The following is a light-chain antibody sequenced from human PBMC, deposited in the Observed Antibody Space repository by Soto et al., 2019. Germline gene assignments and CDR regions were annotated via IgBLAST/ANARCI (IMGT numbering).Light chain of an antibody. CDR1: QIISSW. CDR2: RAS. J-gene: IGKJ1*01. CDR3: QQYNICPWT. V-gene: IGKV1-5*03. Sequence: DIQMTQSPSTLSASVGDTVTITCRASQIISSWLAWYQQKPGKAPKLLIYRASSLESGVPSRFSGSGSGTEFTLTISSLQPDDFATYYCQQYNICPWTFGQGTKVEI.